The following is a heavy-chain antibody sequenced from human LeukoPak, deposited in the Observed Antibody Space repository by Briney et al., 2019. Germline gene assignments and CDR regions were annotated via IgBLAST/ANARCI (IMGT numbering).Heavy chain of an antibody. Sequence: ASVKVSCKASGYTFTSYYMHWVRQAPGQGLEWMGIINPSGGSTSYAQKFQGRVTMTRDMSTSTVYMELSSLKSEDTAVYYCARGGLGFLEWSPGWFDPWGQGTLVTVSS. D-gene: IGHD3-3*02. V-gene: IGHV1-46*01. J-gene: IGHJ5*02. CDR1: GYTFTSYY. CDR3: ARGGLGFLEWSPGWFDP. CDR2: INPSGGST.